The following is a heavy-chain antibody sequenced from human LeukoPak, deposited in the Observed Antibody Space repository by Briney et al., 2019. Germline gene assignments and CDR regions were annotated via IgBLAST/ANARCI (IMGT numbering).Heavy chain of an antibody. CDR2: IHYDGSNK. V-gene: IGHV3-30*02. CDR3: ARGDKMTTWRRTYNCFYP. Sequence: GGSLRLSCAASRFTFSSYGMHWVRQAPGKGLEWVSFIHYDGSNKYYADSVKGRSTISRDNSKNTLYLQMNSLRADDTAVYYCARGDKMTTWRRTYNCFYPWGQGTLVTVSS. J-gene: IGHJ5*02. D-gene: IGHD5-24*01. CDR1: RFTFSSYG.